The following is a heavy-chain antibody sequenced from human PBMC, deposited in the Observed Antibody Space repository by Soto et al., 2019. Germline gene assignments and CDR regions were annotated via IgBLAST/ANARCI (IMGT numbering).Heavy chain of an antibody. V-gene: IGHV4-59*01. CDR1: GGSISSYY. J-gene: IGHJ5*02. CDR2: IYYSGST. CDR3: ALILTARGPYNWFLP. Sequence: SETLSLTCTVSGGSISSYYWSWIRQPPGKGLGWIGYIYYSGSTNYNPSLKSRVTISVDTSKNQFSLKLSSVTAADTAVYYCALILTARGPYNWFLPSGPTPLVSVS. D-gene: IGHD3-3*01.